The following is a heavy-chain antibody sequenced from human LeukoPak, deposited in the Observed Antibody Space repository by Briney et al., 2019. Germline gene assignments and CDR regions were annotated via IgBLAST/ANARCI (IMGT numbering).Heavy chain of an antibody. V-gene: IGHV4-61*02. Sequence: PSETLSLTCTVSGGSISSGSYYWSWIRQPAGKGLEWIGRIYTSGSTNYNPSLKSRVTISVDTSKNQFSLKLGSVTAADTAVYYCARDYYDSSGYYFDYWGQGTLVTVSS. D-gene: IGHD3-22*01. CDR2: IYTSGST. CDR3: ARDYYDSSGYYFDY. J-gene: IGHJ4*02. CDR1: GGSISSGSYY.